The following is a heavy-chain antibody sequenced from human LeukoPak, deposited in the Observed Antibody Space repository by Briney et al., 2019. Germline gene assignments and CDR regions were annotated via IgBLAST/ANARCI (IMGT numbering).Heavy chain of an antibody. CDR2: INQHGGDI. CDR1: GFTFSTST. J-gene: IGHJ4*02. Sequence: GGSLRISCEASGFTFSTSTMHWVRQAPGKGLEWVANINQHGGDIHYVDTVKGRFTISRDNAKNSVYLQMNSLRAEDTAVYYCARSSEWLVQDYWGQGTLVTVSS. V-gene: IGHV3-7*03. D-gene: IGHD6-19*01. CDR3: ARSSEWLVQDY.